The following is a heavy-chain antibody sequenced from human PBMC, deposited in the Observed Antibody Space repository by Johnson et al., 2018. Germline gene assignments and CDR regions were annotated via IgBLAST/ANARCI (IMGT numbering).Heavy chain of an antibody. Sequence: VQLVESGAEVKKPGSSVKVSCKASGGTFSRYTISWVRQAPGQGLEWMGGIIPIFGTANYAQRFQGRVTITADESTSTAYMGLSSLRSAGTAVYYCARAPEGYCGGDCPPGYWGQGTLVIVSS. CDR2: IIPIFGTA. J-gene: IGHJ4*02. V-gene: IGHV1-69*01. CDR3: ARAPEGYCGGDCPPGY. CDR1: GGTFSRYT. D-gene: IGHD2-21*02.